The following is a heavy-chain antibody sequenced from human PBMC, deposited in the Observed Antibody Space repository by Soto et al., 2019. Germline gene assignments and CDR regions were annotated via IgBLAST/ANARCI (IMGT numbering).Heavy chain of an antibody. V-gene: IGHV3-23*01. J-gene: IGHJ4*02. CDR2: ISGSGGTT. D-gene: IGHD2-21*02. CDR1: GFTFSSYA. CDR3: AKDPRMAAVTADYFDY. Sequence: EVQLLESGGALVQSGGSLRLSCAVSGFTFSSYAMSWVRQAPGKGLEWVSAISGSGGTTYYADSVKGRFTISRDNSKNKLSLQMNSLRAEDTAVYYCAKDPRMAAVTADYFDYRGQGTLVNVSS.